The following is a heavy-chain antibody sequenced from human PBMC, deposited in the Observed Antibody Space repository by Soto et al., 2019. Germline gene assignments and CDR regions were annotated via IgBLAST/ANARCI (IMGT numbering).Heavy chain of an antibody. V-gene: IGHV3-23*01. D-gene: IGHD3-9*01. CDR1: GFSFSNYA. J-gene: IGHJ6*02. Sequence: VQLLESGGDLVQPGGSLRLSCEASGFSFSNYAMSWVRQAPGKGLEWVSVISGSGGSTNYADSAKGLFTISRDNSMDTLYLQINSLRAEDTAVYYCARVFYYDILTGKSYNMDVWGQGTTVIVSS. CDR3: ARVFYYDILTGKSYNMDV. CDR2: ISGSGGST.